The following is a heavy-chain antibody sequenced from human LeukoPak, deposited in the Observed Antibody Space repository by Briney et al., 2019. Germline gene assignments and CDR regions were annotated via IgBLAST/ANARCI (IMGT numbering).Heavy chain of an antibody. V-gene: IGHV1-69*05. CDR1: GGTFSSYA. Sequence: SVKVSCKASGGTFSSYAVSWVRQAPGQGLEWMGGIIPIFGTANYAQKFQGRVTITTDESTSTAYMELSSLRSEDTAVYYCARPHDFWSGLYYFDYWGQGTLVTVSS. CDR3: ARPHDFWSGLYYFDY. CDR2: IIPIFGTA. D-gene: IGHD3-3*01. J-gene: IGHJ4*02.